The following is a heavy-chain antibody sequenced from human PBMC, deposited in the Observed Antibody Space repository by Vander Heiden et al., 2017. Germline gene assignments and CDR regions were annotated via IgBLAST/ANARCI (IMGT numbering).Heavy chain of an antibody. CDR3: AKDPASSGYSRAENWFDP. J-gene: IGHJ5*02. D-gene: IGHD3-22*01. V-gene: IGHV3-23*01. CDR1: GFTFSSYA. CDR2: ISGSGGST. Sequence: EVQLLESGGGLVQPGGSMRLSCAASGFTFSSYAMSRVGQAPGKGLEWVSAISGSGGSTYYADSVKGRFTISRDNSKNTLYLQMNSLRAEDTAVYYCAKDPASSGYSRAENWFDPWGQGTLVTVSS.